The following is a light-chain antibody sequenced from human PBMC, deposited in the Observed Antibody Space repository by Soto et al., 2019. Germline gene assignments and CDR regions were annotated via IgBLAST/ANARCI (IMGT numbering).Light chain of an antibody. CDR3: QSHDSNLGYV. J-gene: IGLJ1*01. CDR2: TNI. CDR1: SSNIGAGSD. V-gene: IGLV1-40*01. Sequence: QSVLTQPPSVSEAPGQRVTISCTGSSSNIGAGSDVHWYQQLPGTAPKLLIYTNINRPSGVPDRFSGSKSGTSASLVITGLQAEDEADYYGQSHDSNLGYVFGSGTKLTVL.